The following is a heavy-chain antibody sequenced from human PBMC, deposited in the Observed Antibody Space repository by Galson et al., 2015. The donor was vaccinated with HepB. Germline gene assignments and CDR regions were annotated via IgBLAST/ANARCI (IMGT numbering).Heavy chain of an antibody. CDR3: ARNGDSGDFVSWFDP. D-gene: IGHD4-17*01. V-gene: IGHV4-39*02. CDR1: GGSVSNYNYY. Sequence: ETLSLTCTVPGGSVSNYNYYWAWIRQPPGKGLEWIGSIYYTGSAYYNPSLKSRVTVSVDTSKNHFSLSLTSVTAADTAIYYCARNGDSGDFVSWFDPWGQGTLVTVSS. J-gene: IGHJ5*02. CDR2: IYYTGSA.